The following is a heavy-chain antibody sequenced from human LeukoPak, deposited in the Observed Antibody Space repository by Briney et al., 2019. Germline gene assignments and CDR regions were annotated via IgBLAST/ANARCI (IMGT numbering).Heavy chain of an antibody. D-gene: IGHD6-19*01. CDR2: IYYSGST. CDR1: GGSISSGDYY. V-gene: IGHV4-30-4*08. J-gene: IGHJ4*02. Sequence: SETLSLTCAVSGGSISSGDYYWGWIRQPPGKGLESIVYIYYSGSTYYNPSLKSRVTISVDTSKNQFSLKLSSVTAADTAVYYCARGGYSSGWSYFDYWGQGTLVTVSS. CDR3: ARGGYSSGWSYFDY.